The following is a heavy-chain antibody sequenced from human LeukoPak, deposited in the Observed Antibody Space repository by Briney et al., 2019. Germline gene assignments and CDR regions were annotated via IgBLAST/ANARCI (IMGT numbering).Heavy chain of an antibody. CDR2: ISNDGKNK. J-gene: IGHJ4*02. V-gene: IGHV3-30*04. CDR3: ARGLAYYYDSSAYFLDY. D-gene: IGHD3-22*01. CDR1: GFTFSSYA. Sequence: QAGGSLRLSCAASGFTFSSYAMHWVRQAPGKGLEWVAVISNDGKNKYYADSVKGRFTISRDNSKNTLYLQMNSLRADDTAVYYCARGLAYYYDSSAYFLDYWGQGTLVTVSS.